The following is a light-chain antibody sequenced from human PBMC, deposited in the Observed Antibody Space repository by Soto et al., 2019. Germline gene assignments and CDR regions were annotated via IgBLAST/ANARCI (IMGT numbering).Light chain of an antibody. V-gene: IGLV2-14*01. CDR2: EVS. CDR3: SSYTGSSTPYV. CDR1: SSDVGGYNY. Sequence: QSVLTQPASVSGSPGQSITISCTGTSSDVGGYNYVSWYQQHPGKAPKLMIYEVSNRPSGVSNRFSGSKSGNTAFLTISGLQAEDEADYYCSSYTGSSTPYVFGTGTKLTVL. J-gene: IGLJ1*01.